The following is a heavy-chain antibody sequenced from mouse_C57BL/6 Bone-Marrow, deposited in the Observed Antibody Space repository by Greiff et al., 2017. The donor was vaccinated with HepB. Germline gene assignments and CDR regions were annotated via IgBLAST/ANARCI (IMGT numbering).Heavy chain of an antibody. CDR3: ARRGTVQARDY. CDR2: INPNNGGT. Sequence: EVQLQQSGPELVKPGASVKISCKASGYTFTDYYMNWVKQSHGKSLEWIGDINPNNGGTSYNQKFKGKATLTVDKSSSTAYMELRSLTSEDSAVYYCARRGTVQARDYWGQGTTLTVSS. V-gene: IGHV1-26*01. CDR1: GYTFTDYY. D-gene: IGHD2-14*01. J-gene: IGHJ2*01.